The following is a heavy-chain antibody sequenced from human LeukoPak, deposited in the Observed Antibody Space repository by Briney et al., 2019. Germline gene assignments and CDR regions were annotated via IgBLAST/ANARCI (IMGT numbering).Heavy chain of an antibody. J-gene: IGHJ3*02. V-gene: IGHV4-61*05. D-gene: IGHD3-22*01. CDR3: ARQNGHYDSSGYYYLSAFDI. CDR2: IYYSGST. CDR1: GGSISSSSYY. Sequence: SETLSLTCTVSGGSISSSSYYWSWIRQPPGKGLEWIGYIYYSGSTNYNPSLKSRVTISVDTSKNQFSLKLSSVTAADTAVYYCARQNGHYDSSGYYYLSAFDIWGQGTMVTVSS.